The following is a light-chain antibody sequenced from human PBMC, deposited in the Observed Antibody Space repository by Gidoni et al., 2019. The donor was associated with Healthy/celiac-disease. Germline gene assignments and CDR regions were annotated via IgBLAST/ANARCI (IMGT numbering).Light chain of an antibody. CDR1: QSVSSY. J-gene: IGKJ4*02. Sequence: DIVFTQSPATLSFSPGERATLSCRASQSVSSYLSWYQQKPGQAPRLLIYDSSNRATGIPARFSGSGSGTDFTLTIISLEPEDFAVYYCQQRTDWLTFGGGTKVEIK. CDR2: DSS. V-gene: IGKV3-11*01. CDR3: QQRTDWLT.